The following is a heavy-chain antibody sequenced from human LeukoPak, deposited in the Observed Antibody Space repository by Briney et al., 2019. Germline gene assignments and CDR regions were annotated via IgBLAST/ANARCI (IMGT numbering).Heavy chain of an antibody. D-gene: IGHD5-18*01. CDR1: GESFSGYY. CDR3: ARARGYSYGDFDY. CDR2: INHSGST. J-gene: IGHJ4*02. Sequence: SETLSLTCAVYGESFSGYYWSWIRQPPGKGLEWIGEINHSGSTNYNPSLKSRVTISVDTSKNQFSLKLSSVTAADTAVYYCARARGYSYGDFDYWGQGTLVTVSS. V-gene: IGHV4-34*01.